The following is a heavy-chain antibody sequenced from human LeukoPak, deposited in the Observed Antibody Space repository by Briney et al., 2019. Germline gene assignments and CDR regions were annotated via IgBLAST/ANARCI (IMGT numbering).Heavy chain of an antibody. V-gene: IGHV1-69*13. CDR2: IIPIFGTA. Sequence: SVKVSCKASGGTFSSYAISWVRQAPGQGLEWMGGIIPIFGTANYAQKFQGRVTITADESTSTAYMELSSLRSEDTAVYYCARAGVTHRRGRHNWFDPWGQGTLVTVSS. CDR1: GGTFSSYA. D-gene: IGHD1-26*01. CDR3: ARAGVTHRRGRHNWFDP. J-gene: IGHJ5*02.